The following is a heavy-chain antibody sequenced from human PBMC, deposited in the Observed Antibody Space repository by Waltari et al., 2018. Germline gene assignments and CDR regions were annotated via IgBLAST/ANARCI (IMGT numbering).Heavy chain of an antibody. CDR1: GYSFTDYH. Sequence: QVQLVQSGTEVTKPGASVKVSCQASGYSFTDYHLHWVRQTPGQGLEWLGWSNPKNGDTGYAQNFLGRVTMTRDTSINTVYMDLSGLRSDDTAVFYCARDPGPIVGAPDYWGQGTLVTVSS. J-gene: IGHJ4*02. D-gene: IGHD1-26*01. CDR3: ARDPGPIVGAPDY. V-gene: IGHV1-2*02. CDR2: SNPKNGDT.